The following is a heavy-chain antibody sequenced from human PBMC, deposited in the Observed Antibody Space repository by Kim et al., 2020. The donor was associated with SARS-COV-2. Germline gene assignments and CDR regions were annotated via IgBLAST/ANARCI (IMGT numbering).Heavy chain of an antibody. Sequence: DSVKGRFTIARESSKNRGYLQMNGLRGEDTAVYYCAKAYGDYADLYFDYWGQGTLVTVSS. J-gene: IGHJ4*02. CDR3: AKAYGDYADLYFDY. V-gene: IGHV3-23*01. D-gene: IGHD4-17*01.